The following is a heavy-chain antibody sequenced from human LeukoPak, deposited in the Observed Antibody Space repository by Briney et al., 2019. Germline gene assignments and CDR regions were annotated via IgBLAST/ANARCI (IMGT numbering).Heavy chain of an antibody. CDR1: GYSFTSYW. CDR3: ATKYHYDSTVTPNEAFDI. V-gene: IGHV5-51*01. J-gene: IGHJ3*02. Sequence: GESLKISCKGFGYSFTSYWIAWVRQMPGKGLEWMGIIYPGDSDTRYSPSFQGQVTISADKSISTAFLQWSSLKASDTAMYYYATKYHYDSTVTPNEAFDIWGQGTMVTVSS. CDR2: IYPGDSDT. D-gene: IGHD3-22*01.